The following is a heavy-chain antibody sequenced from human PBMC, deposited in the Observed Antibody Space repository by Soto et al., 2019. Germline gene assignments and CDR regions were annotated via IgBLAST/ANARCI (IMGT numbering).Heavy chain of an antibody. Sequence: QVRLEESGPGLVKPSETLSLICSVSGGSVNNANYFWNWIRHHPENGLEWIGYIYYSGSTRYNPSFKSRVTLSIDTSKNQFSLSLNSVTVGDTAVYFCARDADYGGSRGGMDVWGRGTTVTVSS. D-gene: IGHD4-17*01. CDR2: IYYSGST. V-gene: IGHV4-31*03. J-gene: IGHJ6*02. CDR3: ARDADYGGSRGGMDV. CDR1: GGSVNNANYF.